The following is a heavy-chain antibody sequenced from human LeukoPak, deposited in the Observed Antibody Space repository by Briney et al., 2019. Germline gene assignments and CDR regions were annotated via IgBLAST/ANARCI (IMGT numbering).Heavy chain of an antibody. V-gene: IGHV4-59*01. CDR1: GDSTNTYF. J-gene: IGHJ4*02. Sequence: SETLSLTCTISGDSTNTYFWSWIRQPPGKGLEWIGYIYYTGTTNYNPSLKRRVTMSVDTSKNQFSLELSSVTAADTAVYYCARGLDYGDSFYFDSWGQGSLVTVSS. CDR3: ARGLDYGDSFYFDS. CDR2: IYYTGTT. D-gene: IGHD4-17*01.